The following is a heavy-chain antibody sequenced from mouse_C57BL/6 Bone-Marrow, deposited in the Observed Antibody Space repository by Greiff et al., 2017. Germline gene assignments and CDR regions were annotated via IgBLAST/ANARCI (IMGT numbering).Heavy chain of an antibody. D-gene: IGHD1-1*02. CDR1: GYTFTSYW. CDR2: IFPGSGST. CDR3: ARDGGGYLWYFDG. J-gene: IGHJ1*03. V-gene: IGHV1-56*01. Sequence: QVQLQESGPELVRPGASVKISCKAPGYTFTSYWMQWVRQRPGQGLEWIGEIFPGSGSTYYNEKFKGKATLTVDTSSSTAYMQLSSLTSEDSAVYFCARDGGGYLWYFDGWGTGTTVTVSS.